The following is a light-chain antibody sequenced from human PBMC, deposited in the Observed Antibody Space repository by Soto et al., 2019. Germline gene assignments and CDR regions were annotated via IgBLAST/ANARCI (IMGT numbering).Light chain of an antibody. CDR2: EDN. J-gene: IGLJ1*01. Sequence: NFMLTQPDSVSESPGKTVTISCTRSSGSIASNYVQWYQQRPGSAPTTVIYEDNQRPSGVPDRFSGSIDSSSHSASLTISGLKTEDEADYYCQSYDSSNLYVFGTGTKVTVL. V-gene: IGLV6-57*04. CDR3: QSYDSSNLYV. CDR1: SGSIASNY.